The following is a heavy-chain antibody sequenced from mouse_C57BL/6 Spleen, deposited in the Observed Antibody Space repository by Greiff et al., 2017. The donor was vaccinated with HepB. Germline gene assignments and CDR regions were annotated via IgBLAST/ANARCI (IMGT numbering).Heavy chain of an antibody. D-gene: IGHD1-1*01. CDR3: ARVLLQQGFDY. V-gene: IGHV1-64*01. J-gene: IGHJ2*01. Sequence: QVQLQQPGAELVKPGASVKLSCKASGYTFTSYWMHWVKQRPGQGLEWIGMIHPNSGSTNYNEKFKSKATLTVDKSSSTAYMQLSSLTSEDSAVYYCARVLLQQGFDYWGQGTTVTVSS. CDR1: GYTFTSYW. CDR2: IHPNSGST.